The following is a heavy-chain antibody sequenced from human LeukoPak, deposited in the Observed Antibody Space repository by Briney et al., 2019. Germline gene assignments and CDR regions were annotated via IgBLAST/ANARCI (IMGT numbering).Heavy chain of an antibody. D-gene: IGHD3-22*01. Sequence: GGSLRLSCAASGFTFSNHGMNWVRQAPGKGLEWVSGISPSGDITYYADSVKGRFTISRDNSKNTPYLQMNSLRAEDTAVYYCAKDYYYDSSGDFDYWGQGTPVTVSS. CDR1: GFTFSNHG. CDR3: AKDYYYDSSGDFDY. CDR2: ISPSGDIT. V-gene: IGHV3-23*01. J-gene: IGHJ4*02.